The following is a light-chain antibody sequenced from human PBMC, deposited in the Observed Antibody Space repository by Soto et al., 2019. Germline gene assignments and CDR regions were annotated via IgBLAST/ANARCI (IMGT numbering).Light chain of an antibody. Sequence: QSVLTQPPSTSGTPGQRVTISCSGSSSNIRGNTVSWCQQFPGSAPKLLIYTNNQRPSGVPDRFSGSKSGNTASLTVSGLQAEDEADYYCSSYADTAYVFGTGTKVTV. CDR1: SSNIRGNT. V-gene: IGLV1-44*01. J-gene: IGLJ1*01. CDR3: SSYADTAYV. CDR2: TNN.